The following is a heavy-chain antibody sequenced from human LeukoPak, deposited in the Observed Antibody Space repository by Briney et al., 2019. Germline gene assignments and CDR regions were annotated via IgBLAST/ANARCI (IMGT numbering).Heavy chain of an antibody. V-gene: IGHV1-8*01. CDR2: ANPNSGNT. CDR3: ARVLVVVPAASDFDI. CDR1: GHTFTSYD. J-gene: IGHJ3*02. D-gene: IGHD2-2*01. Sequence: GASVKVSCKASGHTFTSYDINWVRQATGQGLEWMGWANPNSGNTGYAQKFQGRVTMTRNTSISTAYMELSSLRSEDTAVYYCARVLVVVPAASDFDISGQGTMVTVSS.